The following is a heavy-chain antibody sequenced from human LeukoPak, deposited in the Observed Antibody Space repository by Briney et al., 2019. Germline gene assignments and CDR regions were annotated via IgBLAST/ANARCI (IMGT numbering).Heavy chain of an antibody. J-gene: IGHJ4*02. CDR3: WLEKVVAAYFYS. Sequence: PTETLSLTCSVSGGSISSTGSFSGWLRQPPGKGLEVNGSIYSGEITYYNPALKSRVTISEDTSKNQFSLKMTSMTAADTAIYYCWLEKVVAAYFYSWGQGTLVTVSS. CDR2: IYSGEIT. D-gene: IGHD2-15*01. V-gene: IGHV4-39*07. CDR1: GGSISSTGSF.